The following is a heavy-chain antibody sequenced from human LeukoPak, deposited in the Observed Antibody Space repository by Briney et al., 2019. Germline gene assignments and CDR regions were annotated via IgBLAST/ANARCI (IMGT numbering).Heavy chain of an antibody. D-gene: IGHD3-3*01. V-gene: IGHV4-39*07. Sequence: PSETLSLTCTVSGGSISISSYYWGWIRQPPGKGLEWIGSIYYSGSTYYNPSLKSRVTISVDTSKNQFSLKLSSVTAADTAVYYCARAPVFGFWSGYHPRGAFDIWGQGTMVTVSS. J-gene: IGHJ3*02. CDR3: ARAPVFGFWSGYHPRGAFDI. CDR1: GGSISISSYY. CDR2: IYYSGST.